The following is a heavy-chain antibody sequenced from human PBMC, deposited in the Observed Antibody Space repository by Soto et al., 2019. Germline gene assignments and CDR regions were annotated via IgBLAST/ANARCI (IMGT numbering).Heavy chain of an antibody. CDR1: GFTFSSYE. D-gene: IGHD6-19*01. CDR2: ISDSGHTI. Sequence: EVRLVESGGALVQPGGSLRLSCAASGFTFSSYEMTWVRQAPGRGLEWVSYISDSGHTIHYGDSVKGRFTISRDNAKNSLHLQMNSLTVEDKAVYYCARIGAGGWDVPFDFWGQGTLVTVS. V-gene: IGHV3-48*03. CDR3: ARIGAGGWDVPFDF. J-gene: IGHJ4*02.